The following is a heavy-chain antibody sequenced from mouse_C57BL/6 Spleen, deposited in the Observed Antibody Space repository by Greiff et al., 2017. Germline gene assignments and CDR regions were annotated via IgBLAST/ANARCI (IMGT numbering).Heavy chain of an antibody. CDR3: ARHESSGSSYYFDY. CDR2: ISSGGSYT. CDR1: GFTFSSYG. J-gene: IGHJ2*01. D-gene: IGHD3-2*02. V-gene: IGHV5-6*01. Sequence: EVQVVESGGDLVKPGGSLKLSCAASGFTFSSYGMSWVRQTPDKRLEWVATISSGGSYTYYPDSVKGRFTISRDNAKNTLYLQMSSLKSEDTAMYYCARHESSGSSYYFDYWGQGTTLTVSS.